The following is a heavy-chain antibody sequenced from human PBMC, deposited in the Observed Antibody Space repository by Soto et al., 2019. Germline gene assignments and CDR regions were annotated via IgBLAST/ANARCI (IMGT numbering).Heavy chain of an antibody. D-gene: IGHD3-10*01. V-gene: IGHV3-11*01. CDR1: GFTFSGYH. Sequence: PGGSLRLSCTVSGFTFSGYHMSWIRQAPGKGLEWISYISASGSTIYYGGSMKGRVTISRDDAKNSLYLDMDSLRAEDTAIFYCARLVLAGSRLPTETGYFDHWGQGILVTVSS. CDR3: ARLVLAGSRLPTETGYFDH. CDR2: ISASGSTI. J-gene: IGHJ4*02.